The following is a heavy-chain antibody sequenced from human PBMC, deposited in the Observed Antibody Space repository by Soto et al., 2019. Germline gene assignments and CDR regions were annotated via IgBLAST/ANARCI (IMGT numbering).Heavy chain of an antibody. CDR1: GFTFSSYG. Sequence: QVQLVESGGGVVQPGRSLRLSCEASGFTFSSYGMHWVRQAPGKGLEWVAVISYAGTYKYYADSVKGRVTISRDNSKNTLFLQMNSLRAEDTAVYYCARGAPKDDYVWGNYPDALDMWGQGTMVTVSS. J-gene: IGHJ3*02. CDR3: ARGAPKDDYVWGNYPDALDM. CDR2: ISYAGTYK. V-gene: IGHV3-30*03. D-gene: IGHD3-16*01.